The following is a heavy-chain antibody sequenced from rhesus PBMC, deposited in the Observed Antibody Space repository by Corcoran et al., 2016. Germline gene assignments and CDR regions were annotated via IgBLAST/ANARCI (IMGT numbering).Heavy chain of an antibody. Sequence: QVHLQESGPGLVKPSATLSLPCPVSVYSIRRGSDWPWIRQPPGKGLEWIGSIGGTLGTTNDNPSPKSRVTISKDTAKNQFSLMLSSVIAADTAVYYCGRGNYGLDSWGQGVVVTVPS. J-gene: IGHJ6*01. CDR1: VYSIRRGSD. V-gene: IGHV4-127*01. CDR2: IGGTLGTT. CDR3: GRGNYGLDS.